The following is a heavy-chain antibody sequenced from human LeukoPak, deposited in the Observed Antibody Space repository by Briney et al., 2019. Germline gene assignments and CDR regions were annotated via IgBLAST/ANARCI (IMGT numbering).Heavy chain of an antibody. CDR2: ISYIGST. D-gene: IGHD4-17*01. Sequence: SETLSLTCTVSGGSFSSHYWSWIRQPPGKGLEWVGYISYIGSTNYNPSLKSRVTISVDTSKNQFSLKLSSVTAADTAVYYCARDPTTVTKGLDIWGQGTMVTVSS. CDR1: GGSFSSHY. CDR3: ARDPTTVTKGLDI. V-gene: IGHV4-59*11. J-gene: IGHJ3*02.